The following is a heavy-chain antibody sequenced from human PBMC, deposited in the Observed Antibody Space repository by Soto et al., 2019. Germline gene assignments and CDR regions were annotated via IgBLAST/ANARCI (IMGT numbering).Heavy chain of an antibody. J-gene: IGHJ3*02. CDR2: IIPIFGTA. Sequence: SVKVSCKASGGTFSSYAISWVRQAPGQGLEWMGGIIPIFGTANYAQKFQGRVTITADESTSTAYMELSSLRSEDTAVYYCARDRIAAAVDAFDIWGQGTMVTVSS. V-gene: IGHV1-69*13. CDR3: ARDRIAAAVDAFDI. CDR1: GGTFSSYA. D-gene: IGHD6-13*01.